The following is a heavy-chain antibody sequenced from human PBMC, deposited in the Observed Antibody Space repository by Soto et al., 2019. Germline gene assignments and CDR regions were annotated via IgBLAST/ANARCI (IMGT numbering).Heavy chain of an antibody. CDR1: GGSISSYY. J-gene: IGHJ6*02. V-gene: IGHV4-59*01. CDR3: AREYGGSYHYGMDV. D-gene: IGHD1-26*01. CDR2: IYYSGST. Sequence: SETLSLTCTVSGGSISSYYWSWIRQPPGKGLEWIGYIYYSGSTNYNPSLKSRVTISVDTSKNQFSLKLSSVTAADTAVYYCAREYGGSYHYGMDVWGQGTTVTVSS.